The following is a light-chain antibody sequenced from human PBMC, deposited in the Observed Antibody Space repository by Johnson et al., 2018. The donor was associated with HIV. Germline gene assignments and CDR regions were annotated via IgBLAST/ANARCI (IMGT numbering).Light chain of an antibody. V-gene: IGLV1-51*01. CDR2: DSN. Sequence: QSVLTQPPSVSAAPGQKVTISCSGSTSKIGNNYVSWYQHLPGAAPKLLIYDSNKRPSGIPDRFSGSKSGKSATLGITGLQTGDEADYYCGTWDNSLSAGVFGTGTKVTVL. CDR1: TSKIGNNY. CDR3: GTWDNSLSAGV. J-gene: IGLJ1*01.